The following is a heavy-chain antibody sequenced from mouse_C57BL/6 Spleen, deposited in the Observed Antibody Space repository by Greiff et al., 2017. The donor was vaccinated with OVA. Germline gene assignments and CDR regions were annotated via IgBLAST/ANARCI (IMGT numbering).Heavy chain of an antibody. J-gene: IGHJ3*01. V-gene: IGHV10-3*01. CDR3: VRDKTGGIYYDYDVGFAY. Sequence: EVNVVESGGGLVQPKGSLKLSCAASGFTFNTYAMHWVRQAPGKGLEWVARIRSKSSNYATYYADSVKDRFTISRDDSQSMLYLQMNNLKTEDTAMYYCVRDKTGGIYYDYDVGFAYWGQGTLVTVSA. CDR2: IRSKSSNYAT. CDR1: GFTFNTYA. D-gene: IGHD2-4*01.